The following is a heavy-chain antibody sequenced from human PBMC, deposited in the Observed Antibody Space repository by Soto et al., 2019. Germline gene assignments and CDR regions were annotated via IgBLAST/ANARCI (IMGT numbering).Heavy chain of an antibody. D-gene: IGHD6-13*01. CDR1: GYTFTSYY. V-gene: IGHV1-46*01. CDR2: INPSGGST. Sequence: QVQLVQSGAEVKKPGASVKVSCKASGYTFTSYYMHWVRQAPGQGLEWMGIINPSGGSTNYAQKFQGRFNMTRDTSTSTAYMDLSSLQPEDTSVYYCARHLAAGDYWCQGTVVTVSS. CDR3: ARHLAAGDY. J-gene: IGHJ4*02.